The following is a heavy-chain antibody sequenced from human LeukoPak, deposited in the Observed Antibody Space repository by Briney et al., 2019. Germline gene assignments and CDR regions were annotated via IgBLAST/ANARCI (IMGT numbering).Heavy chain of an antibody. J-gene: IGHJ5*02. CDR2: IYYSGST. D-gene: IGHD2-2*01. V-gene: IGHV4-59*01. CDR1: GCSISSYY. Sequence: SETLSLTCTVSGCSISSYYWSWIRQPPGKGLEWIGYIYYSGSTNYNPSLKSRVTISVDTSKNQFSLKLSSVTAADTAVYYCASTSIIVVVPAAPEFWFDPWGQGTLVTVSS. CDR3: ASTSIIVVVPAAPEFWFDP.